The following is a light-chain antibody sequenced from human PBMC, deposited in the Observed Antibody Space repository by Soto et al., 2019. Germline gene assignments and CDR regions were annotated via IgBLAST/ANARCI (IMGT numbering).Light chain of an antibody. CDR3: QQRSNWPSIT. Sequence: QSPATRSVSAGGRATLSFRASQSISGALAWYQQKPGQAPRLLIYGASTRATSFPARFSGSGSGTDFTLNISSLEPEDFAVYYCQQRSNWPSITFGQGTRLEIK. J-gene: IGKJ5*01. CDR2: GAS. CDR1: QSISGA. V-gene: IGKV3-11*01.